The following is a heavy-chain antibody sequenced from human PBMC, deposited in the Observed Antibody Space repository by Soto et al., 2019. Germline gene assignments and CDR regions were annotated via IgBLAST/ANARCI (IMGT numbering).Heavy chain of an antibody. D-gene: IGHD5-18*01. Sequence: ASVKVSCKASGYTFTGYYMHWVRQAPGQGLEWTGWINPNSGGTNYAQKFQGWVTMTRDTSISTAYMELSRLRSDDTAVYYCARVDTAMAPDAFDIWGQGTMVTVSS. CDR2: INPNSGGT. CDR1: GYTFTGYY. CDR3: ARVDTAMAPDAFDI. V-gene: IGHV1-2*04. J-gene: IGHJ3*02.